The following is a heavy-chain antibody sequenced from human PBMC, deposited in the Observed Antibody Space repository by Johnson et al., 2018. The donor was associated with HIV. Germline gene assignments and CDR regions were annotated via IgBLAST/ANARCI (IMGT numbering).Heavy chain of an antibody. CDR1: GFTFTSFA. J-gene: IGHJ3*02. V-gene: IGHV3-33*08. D-gene: IGHD1-26*01. Sequence: VQLVESGGGVVQPGTSLRLSCAASGFTFTSFAMHWVRQAPGKGLEWVGFIRFDGSIEYYADSVKGRFTISRDNSKNSLYLQMNSLRAEDTALYYCTSDRRGSSGAFDIWGQGTMVTVSS. CDR2: IRFDGSIE. CDR3: TSDRRGSSGAFDI.